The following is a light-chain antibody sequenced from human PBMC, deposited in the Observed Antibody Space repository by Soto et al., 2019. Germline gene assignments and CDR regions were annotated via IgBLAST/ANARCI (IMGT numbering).Light chain of an antibody. V-gene: IGKV1-6*01. CDR3: LQDYNYPRT. J-gene: IGKJ1*01. CDR1: QGIRND. Sequence: AIHMTQSPASLSASVADRLTITCRASQGIRNDLGWYQQKPGKAPKLLIYAASSLQSGVPSRFSGSGSGTDFTLTISSLQPEDFATYYCLQDYNYPRTFGQGTRVDIK. CDR2: AAS.